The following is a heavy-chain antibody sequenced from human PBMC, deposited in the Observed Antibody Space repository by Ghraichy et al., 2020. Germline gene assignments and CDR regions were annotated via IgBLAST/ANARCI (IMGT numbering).Heavy chain of an antibody. J-gene: IGHJ3*01. D-gene: IGHD5-24*01. CDR2: ISTDGSRT. V-gene: IGHV3-74*01. Sequence: GGSLRLSCAASGFTFSNYWMDWVRQAPGKGLVWVSRISTDGSRTDHADSVKGRFTTSRDNAKNTLYLQMNSLRLEDMALYYCERDPEMTTYDGFDVWGQGTMVTVSS. CDR3: ERDPEMTTYDGFDV. CDR1: GFTFSNYW.